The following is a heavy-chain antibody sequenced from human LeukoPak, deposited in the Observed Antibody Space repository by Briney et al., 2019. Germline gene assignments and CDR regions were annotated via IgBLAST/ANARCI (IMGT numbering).Heavy chain of an antibody. V-gene: IGHV3-11*04. CDR3: ARDPAAFWSGYYTKGMNRFDY. J-gene: IGHJ4*02. Sequence: GGSLRLSCAASGFTFSDYYMSWIRQAPGKGLEWVSYISSSGSTIYYADSVKGRFTISRDNAKNSLYLQMNSLRAEDTAVYYCARDPAAFWSGYYTKGMNRFDYWGQGTLVTVSS. CDR1: GFTFSDYY. D-gene: IGHD3-3*01. CDR2: ISSSGSTI.